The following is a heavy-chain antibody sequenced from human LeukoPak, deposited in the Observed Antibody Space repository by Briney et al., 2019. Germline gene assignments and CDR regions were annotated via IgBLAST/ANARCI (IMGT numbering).Heavy chain of an antibody. Sequence: AGGSLRLSCAASGFTFSSYSMNWVRQAPGKGLEWVSSISSSSNTIYYADSVKGRFAISRDNAKNSLFLQMNSLRDEDTSVYYCARAVTVVTRGGLVFDYWGQGTLVTVSS. V-gene: IGHV3-48*02. CDR2: ISSSSNTI. J-gene: IGHJ4*02. CDR1: GFTFSSYS. D-gene: IGHD2-21*02. CDR3: ARAVTVVTRGGLVFDY.